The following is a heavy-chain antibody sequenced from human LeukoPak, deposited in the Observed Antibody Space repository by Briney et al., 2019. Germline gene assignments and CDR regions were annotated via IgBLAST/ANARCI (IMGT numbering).Heavy chain of an antibody. CDR1: GGSISSYY. Sequence: SETLSLTCTVSGGSISSYYWSWIRQPPGKGLEWIGYIYTSGSTNYNPSLKSRVTISVDTSKNQFTLKLSSVTAADTAVYYCARHVRSHSSGYYGAFDIWGQGTMVTVSS. CDR2: IYTSGST. V-gene: IGHV4-4*09. J-gene: IGHJ3*02. CDR3: ARHVRSHSSGYYGAFDI. D-gene: IGHD3-22*01.